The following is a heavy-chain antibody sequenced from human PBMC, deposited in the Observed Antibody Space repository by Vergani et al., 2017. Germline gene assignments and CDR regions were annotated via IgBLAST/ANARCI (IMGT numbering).Heavy chain of an antibody. CDR3: ATKSCGTPGCQIGYFRE. CDR1: GFTSSYYG. D-gene: IGHD1-1*01. CDR2: ISYDGTQK. V-gene: IGHV3-30*03. Sequence: VHLVESGRGVVQPGRSLRLSCVVSGFTSSYYGMHWVRQAPGKGLEWVAVISYDGTQKYYADSVKGRFTISRDNSKSTLYLQMNSLRTEDTAVYYCATKSCGTPGCQIGYFREWGQGTLVTVSS. J-gene: IGHJ1*01.